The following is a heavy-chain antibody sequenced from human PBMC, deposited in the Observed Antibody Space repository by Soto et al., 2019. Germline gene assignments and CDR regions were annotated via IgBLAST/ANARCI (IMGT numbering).Heavy chain of an antibody. CDR2: INHSGST. V-gene: IGHV4-34*01. CDR1: GGSFSGYY. Sequence: PSETLSLTCAVYGGSFSGYYWSWIRQPPGKGLEWIGEINHSGSTNYNPSLKSRVTISVDTSKNQFSLKLSSVTAADTAVYYCARASIHSVVTAAMYYFDYWGQGTLVTVSS. CDR3: ARASIHSVVTAAMYYFDY. D-gene: IGHD2-2*01. J-gene: IGHJ4*02.